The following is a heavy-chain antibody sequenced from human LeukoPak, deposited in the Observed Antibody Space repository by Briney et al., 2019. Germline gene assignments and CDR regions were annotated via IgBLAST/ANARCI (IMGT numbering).Heavy chain of an antibody. Sequence: SETLSLTCAVSGGSISSSNWWSWVRQPPGKGLEWIGEMYHSGSTNYNPSLKSRVTLSVDKSKNQFSLKLRSVTAADTAVYYCARTTGYFYYYYYMDVWGKGTTVTVSS. V-gene: IGHV4-4*02. CDR2: MYHSGST. CDR3: ARTTGYFYYYYYMDV. J-gene: IGHJ6*03. D-gene: IGHD1-1*01. CDR1: GGSISSSNW.